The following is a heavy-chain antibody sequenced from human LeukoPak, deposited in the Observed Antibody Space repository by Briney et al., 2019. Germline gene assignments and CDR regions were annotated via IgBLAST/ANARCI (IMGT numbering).Heavy chain of an antibody. CDR1: GSSFSTYG. V-gene: IGHV3-23*01. CDR2: FGDTGMP. Sequence: PGGSLRLSCVASGSSFSTYGMTWVRQAPGKGLEWVSGFGDTGMPHYRDSVKGRFSISRDNSKNTFYLQMNSLRAEDTAIYYCARWDGYGDLWGRGTLVTVSS. J-gene: IGHJ2*01. CDR3: ARWDGYGDL. D-gene: IGHD5-12*01.